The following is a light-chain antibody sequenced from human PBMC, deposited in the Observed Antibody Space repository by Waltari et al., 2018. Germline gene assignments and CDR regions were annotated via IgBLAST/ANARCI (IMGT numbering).Light chain of an antibody. Sequence: CRTSQDSGDYLKWYQEKSWKGPKLLIYAASRLQSGVPSRFAGSGSGTVFTLTITSLQPEDFATYYCQHPFNPFPAFGQGTNVEIK. CDR1: QDSGDY. CDR3: QHPFNPFPA. J-gene: IGKJ1*01. CDR2: AAS. V-gene: IGKV1-39*01.